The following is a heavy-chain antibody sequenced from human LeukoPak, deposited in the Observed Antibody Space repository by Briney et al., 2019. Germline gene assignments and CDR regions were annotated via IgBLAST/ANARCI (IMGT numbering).Heavy chain of an antibody. CDR2: IIPIFGTA. V-gene: IGHV1-69*05. D-gene: IGHD3-22*01. CDR1: GGTFSSYA. CDR3: ASAYDNSGYYTLHDAFDI. J-gene: IGHJ3*02. Sequence: SVKVSCKASGGTFSSYAISWVRQAPGQGLEWMGGIIPIFGTANYAQKFQGRVTTTTDESTSTAYMELSSLRSEDTAVYYCASAYDNSGYYTLHDAFDIWGQGTMVTVSS.